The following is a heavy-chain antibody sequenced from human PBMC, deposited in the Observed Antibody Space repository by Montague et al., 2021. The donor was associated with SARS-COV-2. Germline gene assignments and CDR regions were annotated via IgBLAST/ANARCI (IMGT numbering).Heavy chain of an antibody. V-gene: IGHV4-4*02. CDR2: IWHSGST. D-gene: IGHD3-10*02. CDR3: GRMPGLCYISAMDV. Sequence: SETLSLTCAVSGGSITTNHWWTWVRQSPGKGLEWIGEIWHSGSTKSNPSLKSRVTMSVDKSQNQFSLRLSSVTAADTAIYYCGRMPGLCYISAMDVWGQGTTVTVSS. CDR1: GGSITTNHW. J-gene: IGHJ6*02.